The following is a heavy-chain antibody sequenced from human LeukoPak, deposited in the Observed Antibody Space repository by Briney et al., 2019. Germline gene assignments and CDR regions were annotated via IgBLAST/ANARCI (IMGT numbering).Heavy chain of an antibody. CDR3: ARGRIAARPGWFDP. CDR1: GGTFSSYA. J-gene: IGHJ5*02. D-gene: IGHD6-6*01. V-gene: IGHV1-69*13. CDR2: IIPIFGTA. Sequence: ASVKVSCKASGGTFSSYAISWVRQAPGQGLEWMGGIIPIFGTANYAQKFQGRVTITADESTSTAYMELSSLRSEDTAVYHCARGRIAARPGWFDPWGQGTLVTVSS.